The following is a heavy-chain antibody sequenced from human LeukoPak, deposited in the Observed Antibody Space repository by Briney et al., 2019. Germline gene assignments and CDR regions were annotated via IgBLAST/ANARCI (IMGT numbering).Heavy chain of an antibody. D-gene: IGHD3-22*01. CDR2: IWYEGSNK. CDR1: GFTFSSYG. V-gene: IGHV3-33*01. J-gene: IGHJ6*02. Sequence: GGSLRLSCAASGFTFSSYGMHWVRQAPGKGLEWVAVIWYEGSNKYYADSVKGRFTISRDNSKNTLYMQMNSLRAEDTAVYYCARDNSYYDSSGPELYYGMDVWGQGTTVTVSS. CDR3: ARDNSYYDSSGPELYYGMDV.